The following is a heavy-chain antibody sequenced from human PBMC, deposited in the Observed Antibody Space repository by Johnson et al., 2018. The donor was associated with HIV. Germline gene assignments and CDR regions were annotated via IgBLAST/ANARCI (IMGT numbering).Heavy chain of an antibody. CDR1: GFTFSSYG. V-gene: IGHV3-15*01. J-gene: IGHJ3*02. CDR2: IKSKIDGGTT. D-gene: IGHD3-10*01. Sequence: VQLVESGGGVVQPGGSLRLSCAASGFTFSSYGMHWVRQAPGKGLEWVGRIKSKIDGGTTDYAAPVKGRFTISRDDSKNTLYMQMNSLKTEDTAVYYCTTYYGWAFDIWGQGTMVTVSS. CDR3: TTYYGWAFDI.